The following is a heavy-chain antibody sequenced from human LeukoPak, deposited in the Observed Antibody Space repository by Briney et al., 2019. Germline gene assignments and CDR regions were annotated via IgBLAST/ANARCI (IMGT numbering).Heavy chain of an antibody. CDR1: GGSISSYY. D-gene: IGHD3-10*01. Sequence: ASETLSLTCTVSGGSISSYYWSWIRQPPGKGLEWIGYIYYSGSTNYNPSLKSRVTISVDTSKNQFSLKLSSVTAADTAVYYCARQVNDYGSGSYISWFDPWGQGTLVTVSS. CDR3: ARQVNDYGSGSYISWFDP. CDR2: IYYSGST. J-gene: IGHJ5*02. V-gene: IGHV4-59*08.